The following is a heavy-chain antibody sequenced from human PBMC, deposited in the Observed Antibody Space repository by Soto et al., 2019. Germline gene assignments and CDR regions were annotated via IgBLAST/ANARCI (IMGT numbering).Heavy chain of an antibody. CDR3: ARGNEGQSLEHIVVVPDAQYYYFGMDV. Sequence: SETLSLTCAVSGYSISTGYYWAWIRQPPRKGLEGIGRIYHRSNNYYNPSLKSRVTISIDTSKNQFALKLSSVTAEDTAVYFCARGNEGQSLEHIVVVPDAQYYYFGMDVLGQGTTVTVSS. CDR2: IYHRSNN. CDR1: GYSISTGYY. J-gene: IGHJ6*02. D-gene: IGHD2-2*01. V-gene: IGHV4-38-2*01.